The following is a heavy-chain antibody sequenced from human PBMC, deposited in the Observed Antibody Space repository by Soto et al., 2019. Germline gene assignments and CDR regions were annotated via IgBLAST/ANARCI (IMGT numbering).Heavy chain of an antibody. V-gene: IGHV4-39*01. CDR2: VYYRWRS. CDR1: GGSVSNSNYY. CDR3: VSQRTSVLTQAYFDY. D-gene: IGHD2-8*01. Sequence: PSETLSLTCTVSGGSVSNSNYYWGWIRQSPGKGLEWIGSVYYRWRSYSKSSVKSRVTISVDTSKNQFSLNLNSVTASDTAVYFCVSQRTSVLTQAYFDYWGPGALVTVSS. J-gene: IGHJ4*02.